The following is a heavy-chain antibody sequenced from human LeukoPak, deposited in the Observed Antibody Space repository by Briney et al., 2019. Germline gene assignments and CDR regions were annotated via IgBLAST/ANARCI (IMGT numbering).Heavy chain of an antibody. D-gene: IGHD3-10*01. Sequence: GASVKVSCKASGYTFIGYYMHWVRQAPGQGLEWMGWINPNSGGTNYAQKFQGRVTMTRDRSISTAYMELSRLRSDDTAVYYCAKDHTIRSSDSWGQGTLVTVSS. J-gene: IGHJ4*02. V-gene: IGHV1-2*02. CDR1: GYTFIGYY. CDR3: AKDHTIRSSDS. CDR2: INPNSGGT.